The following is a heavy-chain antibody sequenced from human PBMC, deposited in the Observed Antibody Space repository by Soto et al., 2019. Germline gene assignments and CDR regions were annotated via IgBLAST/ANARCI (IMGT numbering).Heavy chain of an antibody. CDR3: ASSDVVVVAWDYYYYGMDV. V-gene: IGHV4-34*01. CDR1: GGSFSGYY. CDR2: INHSGST. J-gene: IGHJ6*02. D-gene: IGHD2-15*01. Sequence: SETLSLTCAVYGGSFSGYYWSWIRQPPGKGLEWIGEINHSGSTNYNPSLKSRVTISVDTSKNQFSLKLSSVTAADTAVYYCASSDVVVVAWDYYYYGMDVWGQGTTVTVSS.